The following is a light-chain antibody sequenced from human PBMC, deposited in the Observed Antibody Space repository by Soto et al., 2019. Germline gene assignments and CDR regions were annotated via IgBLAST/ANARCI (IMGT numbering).Light chain of an antibody. Sequence: QSVLTQPASVSGSPGQTITISCTGTSSDIGGYNYVSWYQQHPGKAPTLMIYDVSNRPSGVSNRFSGSKSGNTASLTISGLQAEDEADYYCSSYTPSTVLFGGGPKLTVI. CDR2: DVS. J-gene: IGLJ2*01. V-gene: IGLV2-14*01. CDR1: SSDIGGYNY. CDR3: SSYTPSTVL.